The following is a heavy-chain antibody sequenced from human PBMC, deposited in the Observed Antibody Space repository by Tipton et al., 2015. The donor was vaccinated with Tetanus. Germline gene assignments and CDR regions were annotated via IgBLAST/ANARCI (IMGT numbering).Heavy chain of an antibody. Sequence: TLSLTCTVSGGSISSPDHYWTWIRQPPGKALEWIGNMHSFGGSYSNPSLESRVTISRDTSQNRFSLKVASVTAADTAVYYCARHFHENSVYYELDIDYWGQGTLVTVSS. J-gene: IGHJ4*02. CDR3: ARHFHENSVYYELDIDY. D-gene: IGHD3-22*01. CDR1: GGSISSPDHY. CDR2: MHSFGGS. V-gene: IGHV4-30-4*01.